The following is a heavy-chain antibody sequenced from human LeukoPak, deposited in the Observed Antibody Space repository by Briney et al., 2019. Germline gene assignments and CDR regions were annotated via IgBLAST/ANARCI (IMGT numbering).Heavy chain of an antibody. J-gene: IGHJ4*02. CDR1: GGSFSGYY. CDR2: INHSGST. D-gene: IGHD4-17*01. Sequence: SETLSLTCAVYGGSFSGYYWSWIRQPPGKGLEWIGEINHSGSTNYNPSLKSRVTISVDRSKNQFSLKLSSVTAADTALYYCASLSDYVLWGQGTLVTVSS. CDR3: ASLSDYVL. V-gene: IGHV4-34*01.